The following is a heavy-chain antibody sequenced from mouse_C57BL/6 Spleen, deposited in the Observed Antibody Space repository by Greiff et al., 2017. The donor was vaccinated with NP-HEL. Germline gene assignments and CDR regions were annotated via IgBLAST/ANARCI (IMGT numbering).Heavy chain of an antibody. J-gene: IGHJ1*03. D-gene: IGHD1-1*01. Sequence: VQLQESGAELARPGASVKLSCKASGYTFTRYGISWVKQRTGQGLEWIGEIYPRSGNTYYNEKFKGKATLTADKSSSTAYMELRSLTSEDSAVYFCARNYGSSYWYFDVWGTGTTVTVSS. V-gene: IGHV1-81*01. CDR3: ARNYGSSYWYFDV. CDR2: IYPRSGNT. CDR1: GYTFTRYG.